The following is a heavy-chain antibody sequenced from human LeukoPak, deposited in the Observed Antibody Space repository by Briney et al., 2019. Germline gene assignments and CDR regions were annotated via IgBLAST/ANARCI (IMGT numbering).Heavy chain of an antibody. CDR2: ISSSSSYI. V-gene: IGHV3-21*01. D-gene: IGHD4-17*01. J-gene: IGHJ4*02. CDR1: GFTFSSYS. Sequence: GGSLRLSCAASGFTFSSYSMNWVRQAPGQGLEWVSSISSSSSYIYYADSVKGRFTISRDNAKNSLYLQMNSLRAEDTAVYYCARVEETVTTDSVDYWGQGTLVTVSS. CDR3: ARVEETVTTDSVDY.